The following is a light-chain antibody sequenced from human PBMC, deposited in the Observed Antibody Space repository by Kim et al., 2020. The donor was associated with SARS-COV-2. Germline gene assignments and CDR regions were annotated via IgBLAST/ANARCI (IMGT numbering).Light chain of an antibody. CDR2: GAS. CDR3: QQYNDWPLLT. CDR1: QSVRNN. V-gene: IGKV3-15*01. Sequence: IVMTQSPATLSVSPGERVTLSCRASQSVRNNLAWYQQRPGQAPRLLIYGASTRATDISARFSGSGSGTEFTLTIRSLQSEDFAVYYCQQYNDWPLLTCGGGTKVDIK. J-gene: IGKJ4*01.